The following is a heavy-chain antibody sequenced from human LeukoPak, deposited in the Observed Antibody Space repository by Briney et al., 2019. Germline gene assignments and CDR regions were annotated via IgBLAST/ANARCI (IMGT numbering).Heavy chain of an antibody. CDR1: GYTFTGYY. CDR3: ARVVGSSWYSGYYYYYMDV. Sequence: GASVKVSCKASGYTFTGYYMHWVRQAPGQGLEWMGWINPNSGGTNYAQKLQGRVTMTTDTSTSTAYMELRSLRSDDTAVYYCARVVGSSWYSGYYYYYMDVWGKGTTVTVSS. J-gene: IGHJ6*03. D-gene: IGHD6-13*01. V-gene: IGHV1-2*02. CDR2: INPNSGGT.